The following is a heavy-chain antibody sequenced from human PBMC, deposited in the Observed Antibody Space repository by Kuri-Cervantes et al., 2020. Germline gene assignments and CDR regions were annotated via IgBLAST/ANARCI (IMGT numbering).Heavy chain of an antibody. J-gene: IGHJ4*02. CDR2: ISVSGGST. CDR1: GFTFSSYA. Sequence: GGSLRLSCAASGFTFSSYATSWVRQAPGKGLEWVSAISVSGGSTYYADSVKGRFTISRDNSKNTLYLQMNSLRAEDTAVYYCAIEYCSGGSCYSDHYFDYWGQGTLVTVSS. V-gene: IGHV3-23*01. D-gene: IGHD2-15*01. CDR3: AIEYCSGGSCYSDHYFDY.